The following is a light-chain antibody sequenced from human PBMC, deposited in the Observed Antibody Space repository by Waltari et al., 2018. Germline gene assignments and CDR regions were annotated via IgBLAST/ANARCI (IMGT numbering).Light chain of an antibody. CDR3: HSRDASGVGGS. Sequence: SSELTQDPAVSVAMGQTVRITCQGDSPRSYYASWYQQGPGQAPILVMYDKNNRPSGVPDRFSGSTSDNTASLTITGAQAEDEASYYCHSRDASGVGGSFGGGTKLTVL. CDR1: SPRSYY. V-gene: IGLV3-19*01. J-gene: IGLJ2*01. CDR2: DKN.